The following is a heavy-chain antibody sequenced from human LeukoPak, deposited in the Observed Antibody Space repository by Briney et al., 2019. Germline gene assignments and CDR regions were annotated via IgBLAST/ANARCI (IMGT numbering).Heavy chain of an antibody. CDR3: ARWGPGGRAVAQIYYFDY. D-gene: IGHD6-19*01. Sequence: PGGSLRLSCAASGFTFSSYAMHWVRQAPGKGLEWVAVISYDGSNKYYADSVKGRFTISRDNSKNTLYLQMNSLRAEDTAVYYCARWGPGGRAVAQIYYFDYWGQGTLVTVSS. J-gene: IGHJ4*02. V-gene: IGHV3-30-3*01. CDR1: GFTFSSYA. CDR2: ISYDGSNK.